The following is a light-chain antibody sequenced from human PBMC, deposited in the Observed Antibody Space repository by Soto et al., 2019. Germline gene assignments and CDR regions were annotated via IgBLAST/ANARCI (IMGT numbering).Light chain of an antibody. V-gene: IGKV3-20*01. Sequence: EIVLTQSPGTLSLSPGERVTLSCRASQSVTSSYLAWYQQKPGQAPRLLIYGASSRATGIPDRFSGSGSGTDFTLTISRLEPEDSAVYYCQQHDATPLTFGGGTKVDIK. CDR1: QSVTSSY. CDR2: GAS. J-gene: IGKJ4*01. CDR3: QQHDATPLT.